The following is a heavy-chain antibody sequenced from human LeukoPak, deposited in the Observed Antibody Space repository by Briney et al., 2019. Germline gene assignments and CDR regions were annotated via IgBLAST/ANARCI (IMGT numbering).Heavy chain of an antibody. CDR1: GFPFSGYA. J-gene: IGHJ4*02. CDR3: AKSDYSDSSGHPSSFEY. V-gene: IGHV3-23*01. Sequence: GGSLRLSCAASGFPFSGYAMSWVRQSPGKGLKWVSVVSGSGGTTYYADSVKGRFTISRDNAKNTLYLQMNSLRAEDTAVYYCAKSDYSDSSGHPSSFEYWGQGTLVTVSS. D-gene: IGHD3-22*01. CDR2: VSGSGGTT.